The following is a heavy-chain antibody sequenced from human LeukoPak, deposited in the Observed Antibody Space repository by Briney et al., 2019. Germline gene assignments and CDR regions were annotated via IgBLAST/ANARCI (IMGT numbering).Heavy chain of an antibody. V-gene: IGHV3-21*01. CDR1: GFTFSSYS. CDR2: ISSSSSYI. D-gene: IGHD3-16*01. Sequence: GGSLRLSCTASGFTFSSYSMNWVRQAPGKGLEWVSSISSSSSYIYYADSVKGRFTISRDNSKNTLYLQMNSLRAEDTAVYYCAKVTLSWGPDYFDYWGQGTLVTVSS. CDR3: AKVTLSWGPDYFDY. J-gene: IGHJ4*02.